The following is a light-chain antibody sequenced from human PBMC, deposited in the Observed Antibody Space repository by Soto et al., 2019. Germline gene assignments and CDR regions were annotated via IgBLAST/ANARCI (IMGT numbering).Light chain of an antibody. CDR1: DNDIGRYDY. V-gene: IGLV2-14*01. Sequence: QSALTQPASVSGSPGQSITISCTGTDNDIGRYDYVSWYQQHPGKAPKLLIYEVNNRPSGVSNRFSGSKSANTASLTISGLQSEYESDYYCSSYTSTFPGVCGGGTQLPVL. CDR3: SSYTSTFPGV. J-gene: IGLJ3*02. CDR2: EVN.